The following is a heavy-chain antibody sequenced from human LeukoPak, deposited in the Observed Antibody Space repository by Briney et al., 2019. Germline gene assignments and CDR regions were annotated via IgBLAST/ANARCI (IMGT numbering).Heavy chain of an antibody. CDR1: GFTVSSNY. CDR3: ARRGHGYGSPFDY. J-gene: IGHJ4*02. Sequence: GGSLRLSCAASGFTVSSNYMNWVRQAPGKGLEWVSMIYPNGNTFYTDSVKGRFTISRDNSKDTLDLQMSSLRAEDAAVYYCARRGHGYGSPFDYWGQGTLVTVSS. V-gene: IGHV3-66*04. CDR2: IYPNGNT. D-gene: IGHD5-18*01.